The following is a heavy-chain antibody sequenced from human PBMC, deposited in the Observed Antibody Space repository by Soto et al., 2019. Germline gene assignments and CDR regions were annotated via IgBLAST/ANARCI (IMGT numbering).Heavy chain of an antibody. Sequence: SETLSLTCTVSDISISTYYWGWIRQPPGKGLEWIGYIYYTGSTNYNPSLKSRVTISVDTSKNQFSLRLSSVTAADTAVYYCARTYCSRSSCYDAFDIWGQGTMVTVSS. J-gene: IGHJ3*02. CDR3: ARTYCSRSSCYDAFDI. CDR1: DISISTYY. V-gene: IGHV4-59*01. CDR2: IYYTGST. D-gene: IGHD2-2*01.